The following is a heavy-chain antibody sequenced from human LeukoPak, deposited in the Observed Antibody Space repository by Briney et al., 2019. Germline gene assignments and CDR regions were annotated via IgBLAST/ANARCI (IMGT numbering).Heavy chain of an antibody. D-gene: IGHD3-10*01. CDR3: ARGRITLDY. Sequence: GRSLRLSCAASGFTFSSYGMHWVRQAPGKGLEWVAVIWYDGSNKYYADSVKGRFTISRDNAKNSLYLQMNSLRAEDTAVYYCARGRITLDYWGQGTLVTVSS. CDR2: IWYDGSNK. CDR1: GFTFSSYG. V-gene: IGHV3-33*01. J-gene: IGHJ4*02.